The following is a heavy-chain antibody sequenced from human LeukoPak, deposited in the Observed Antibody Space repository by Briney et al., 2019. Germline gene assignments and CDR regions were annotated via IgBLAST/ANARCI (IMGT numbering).Heavy chain of an antibody. CDR2: INPNSGGT. CDR1: VYTFTGYY. V-gene: IGHV1-2*02. D-gene: IGHD3-22*01. CDR3: ARVAYYYDSSGYRNWFDP. J-gene: IGHJ5*02. Sequence: GASVKVSCKASVYTFTGYYMHWVRQAPGQGLEWMGWINPNSGGTNYAQKFQGRVTMTRDTSISTAYMELSRLRSDDTAVYYCARVAYYYDSSGYRNWFDPWGQGTLVTVSS.